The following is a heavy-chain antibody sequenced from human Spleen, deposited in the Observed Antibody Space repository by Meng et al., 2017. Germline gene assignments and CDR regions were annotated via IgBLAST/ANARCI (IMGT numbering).Heavy chain of an antibody. CDR3: GRQIGYYDSSGYYQIDY. J-gene: IGHJ4*02. V-gene: IGHV5-51*01. Sequence: GESLKISCKASGYTFTSYWIGWVRQMPGKGLEWMGIIYPAHSESKYSPSFQGQVTISVNKSISTAYLQWSSLKASDTAMYYCGRQIGYYDSSGYYQIDYWGQGTLVTVSS. D-gene: IGHD3-22*01. CDR1: GYTFTSYW. CDR2: IYPAHSES.